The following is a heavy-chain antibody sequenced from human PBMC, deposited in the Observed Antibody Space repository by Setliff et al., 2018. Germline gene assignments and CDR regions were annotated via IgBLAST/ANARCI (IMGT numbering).Heavy chain of an antibody. D-gene: IGHD3-3*01. Sequence: ETLSLTCSVSGGSIRNYYWSWIRQPPGKGLEWVSTISDSLSTTYYADSVRGRFTTSRDNSKNTLSLQMSSLRTEDTAIYFCAGQGPIFGSGLIPGFDQWGQGTMVTVSS. J-gene: IGHJ4*02. V-gene: IGHV3-23*01. CDR2: ISDSLSTT. CDR3: AGQGPIFGSGLIPGFDQ. CDR1: GGSIRNYY.